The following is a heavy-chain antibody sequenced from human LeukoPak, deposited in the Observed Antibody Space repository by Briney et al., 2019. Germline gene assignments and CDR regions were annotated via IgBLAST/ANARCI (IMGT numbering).Heavy chain of an antibody. Sequence: PSETLSLTCIVSGGSINNDYWTWIRQTPGKGLEWIGHMYYSGDTNYNPSLRSRATISVDTSKNQVSLKLSAVTAADTAVYYCARRTCDYESGGYYYGRGWFDPWGQGTLVTVSS. V-gene: IGHV4-59*08. CDR1: GGSINNDY. J-gene: IGHJ5*02. CDR3: ARRTCDYESGGYYYGRGWFDP. D-gene: IGHD3-22*01. CDR2: MYYSGDT.